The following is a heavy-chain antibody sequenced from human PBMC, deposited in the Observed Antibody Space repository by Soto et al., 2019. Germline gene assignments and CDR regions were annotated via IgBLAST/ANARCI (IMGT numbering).Heavy chain of an antibody. CDR2: TYHSGST. J-gene: IGHJ4*02. CDR1: GDSISSSGSS. V-gene: IGHV4-30-2*01. D-gene: IGHD2-2*01. CDR3: ARGPREVVPAATSPEGYFDY. Sequence: SETLSLTCDVSGDSISSSGSSWNWIRQPPGKALEWIGFTYHSGSTYYNPSLESRVTISVDTSKNQFSLKLSSVTAADTAVYYCARGPREVVPAATSPEGYFDYWGQGTLVTVSS.